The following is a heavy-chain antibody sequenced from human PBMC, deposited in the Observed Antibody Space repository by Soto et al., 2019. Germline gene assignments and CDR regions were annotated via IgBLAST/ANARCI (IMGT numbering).Heavy chain of an antibody. CDR1: GYTFTAYS. Sequence: GASVKVSCKASGYTFTAYSMHWVRQAPGQGLEWMGWFNPNSGDTIYPQRFQGRLTLTGDTSIATAYMEMYSLTSDDSAVYYCVREASAVISLDYWGQGTLVTVSS. J-gene: IGHJ4*02. V-gene: IGHV1-2*02. CDR2: FNPNSGDT. CDR3: VREASAVISLDY. D-gene: IGHD6-19*01.